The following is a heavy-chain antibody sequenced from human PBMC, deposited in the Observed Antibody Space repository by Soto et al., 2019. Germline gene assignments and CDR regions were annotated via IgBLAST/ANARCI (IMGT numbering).Heavy chain of an antibody. CDR3: AKDIENGVVAATEPTNYYGMDV. CDR2: ISWDGGST. Sequence: GGSLRLSCAASGFTFDDYTMHWVRQAPGKGLEWVSLISWDGGSTYYADSVKGRFTISRDNSKNSLYLQMNSLRTEDTALYYCAKDIENGVVAATEPTNYYGMDVWGQGTTVTVSS. D-gene: IGHD2-15*01. J-gene: IGHJ6*02. CDR1: GFTFDDYT. V-gene: IGHV3-43*01.